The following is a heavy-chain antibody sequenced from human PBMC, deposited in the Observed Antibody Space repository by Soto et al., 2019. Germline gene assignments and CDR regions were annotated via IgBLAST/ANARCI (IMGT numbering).Heavy chain of an antibody. CDR2: IKEDGSEK. V-gene: IGHV3-7*01. J-gene: IGHJ4*02. Sequence: GGSLRLSCVDSGFTFSRLWLSWVRQAPGKGLEWVAKIKEDGSEKYYVDSVKGRFAISRDNAKSSVYLQMNSLRVEDTAVYFCRPGHYSDYWGQGIPVTVSS. CDR3: RPGHYSDY. CDR1: GFTFSRLW.